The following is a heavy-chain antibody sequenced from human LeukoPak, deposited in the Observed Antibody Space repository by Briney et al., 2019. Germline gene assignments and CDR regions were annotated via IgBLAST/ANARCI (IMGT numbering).Heavy chain of an antibody. D-gene: IGHD3-3*01. CDR1: GYAFTGYY. V-gene: IGHV1-2*02. J-gene: IGHJ6*03. CDR3: ARGRIEWYYMDV. Sequence: ASVRVSCKASGYAFTGYYVHWVRQAPGQGLEWMGWINPNSGGTNYAQKFQGRVTMTRDTSISTAYMELSRLRSDDTAVYYCARGRIEWYYMDVWGKGTTVTVSS. CDR2: INPNSGGT.